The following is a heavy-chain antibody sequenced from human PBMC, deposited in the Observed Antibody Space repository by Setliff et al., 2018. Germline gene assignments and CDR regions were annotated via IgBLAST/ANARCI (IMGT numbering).Heavy chain of an antibody. D-gene: IGHD6-19*01. Sequence: ASVKVSCKASGDTFRSYGISWVRQAPGQGLEWMGLINPSGGGTIYARKFQGRVTMARETSTSTVYMELSGLRSEDTAVYYCARVYLAGSGWDKANALDIWGQGTMVTVSS. V-gene: IGHV1-46*03. J-gene: IGHJ3*02. CDR1: GDTFRSYG. CDR2: INPSGGGT. CDR3: ARVYLAGSGWDKANALDI.